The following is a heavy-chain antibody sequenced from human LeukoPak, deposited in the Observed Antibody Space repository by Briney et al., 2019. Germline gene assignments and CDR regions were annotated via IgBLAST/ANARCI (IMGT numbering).Heavy chain of an antibody. Sequence: GSVKVSCKASGYTFTGYYIHWVRQAPGQGLEWMGWINPNSGVTNYAQNFQGRVTMTRDTSISTAYMELSRLTSDDKAVYYCARRGAVPVEYLQYWGQGTLVTVSS. V-gene: IGHV1-2*02. CDR1: GYTFTGYY. J-gene: IGHJ1*01. CDR3: ARRGAVPVEYLQY. CDR2: INPNSGVT. D-gene: IGHD6-19*01.